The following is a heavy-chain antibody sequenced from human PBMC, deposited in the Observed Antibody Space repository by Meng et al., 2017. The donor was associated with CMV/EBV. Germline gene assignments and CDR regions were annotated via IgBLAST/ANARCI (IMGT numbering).Heavy chain of an antibody. V-gene: IGHV1-46*01. Sequence: GESLKISCAASGYTFTSYYMHWVRQAPGQGLEWMGIINPSGGSTSYAQKFQGRVTMTRDTSTSTAYMELSSLRSEDTAVYYCARDRIVVVPGMDVWGQGTRSPSP. CDR3: ARDRIVVVPGMDV. CDR2: INPSGGST. CDR1: GYTFTSYY. D-gene: IGHD2-2*01. J-gene: IGHJ6*02.